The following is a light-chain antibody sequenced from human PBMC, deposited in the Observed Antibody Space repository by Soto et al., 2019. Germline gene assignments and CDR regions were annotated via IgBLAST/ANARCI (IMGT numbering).Light chain of an antibody. CDR3: CSYVGSYTFV. J-gene: IGLJ1*01. CDR2: DVS. CDR1: SNGYNF. Sequence: QSVLTQPRSVSGSPGQSVTISCSGVSNGYNFASWYQQHPGKAPKVLIYDVSKRPSGVPDRFSGSKSANTASLTISGLQAEDEADYYCCSYVGSYTFVFGIGTKLTVL. V-gene: IGLV2-11*01.